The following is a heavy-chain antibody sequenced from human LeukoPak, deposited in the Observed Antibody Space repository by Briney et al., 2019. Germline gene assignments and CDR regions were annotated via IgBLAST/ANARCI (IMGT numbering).Heavy chain of an antibody. D-gene: IGHD3-22*01. V-gene: IGHV3-30*18. Sequence: GRSLRLSCAASGFTFSSYGMHWVRQAPGKGLEWVAVISYDGSNKYYADSVKGRFTISRDNSKNTLYLQMNSLRAEDTAVYYCAKEATYYYDSGGYYYIDYFDYWGQGTLVTVSS. J-gene: IGHJ4*02. CDR1: GFTFSSYG. CDR3: AKEATYYYDSGGYYYIDYFDY. CDR2: ISYDGSNK.